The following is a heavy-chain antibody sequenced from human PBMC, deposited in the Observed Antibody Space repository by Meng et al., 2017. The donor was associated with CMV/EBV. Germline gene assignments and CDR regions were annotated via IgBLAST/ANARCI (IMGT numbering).Heavy chain of an antibody. CDR2: IYYSGST. CDR1: GGCISSSSYY. D-gene: IGHD6-6*01. J-gene: IGHJ5*02. Sequence: HLQMQDSGPGLVNPSEPLSLTCVVAGGCISSSSYYWGWIRQPPGKGLEWIGSIYYSGSTYYNPSLKSRVTISVDTSKNQFSLKLSSVTAADTAVYYCARSIAARPYRYNWFDPWGQGTLVTVSS. CDR3: ARSIAARPYRYNWFDP. V-gene: IGHV4-39*07.